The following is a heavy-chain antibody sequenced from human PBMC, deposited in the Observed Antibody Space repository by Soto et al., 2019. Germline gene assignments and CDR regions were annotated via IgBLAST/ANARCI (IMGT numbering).Heavy chain of an antibody. D-gene: IGHD5-18*01. V-gene: IGHV3-48*02. Sequence: EVQLVESGGGLVQPGGSLRLSCAVSGFTFSSYSMNWVRQAPGKGLEWVSYIIGSSSTIYYADSVRGRFTISSDNAKNSLYLQMNSLRDEDTAVYYCVRACCGNCYGYGYWGQGTLVTVSS. J-gene: IGHJ4*02. CDR3: VRACCGNCYGYGY. CDR1: GFTFSSYS. CDR2: IIGSSSTI.